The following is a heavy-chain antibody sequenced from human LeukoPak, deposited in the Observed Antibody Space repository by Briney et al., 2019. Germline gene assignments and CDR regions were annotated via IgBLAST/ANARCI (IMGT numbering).Heavy chain of an antibody. V-gene: IGHV3-23*01. CDR2: ISGSGGST. J-gene: IGHJ4*02. Sequence: GGSLRLSCAASGFTFSSYAMSWVRQAPGKGLEWVSAISGSGGSTYYADSVKGRFTISRDNSKNTLYLQLNSLRAEDTAVYYCAKDFRASVVVAATVLDYWGQGTLVTVSS. CDR3: AKDFRASVVVAATVLDY. CDR1: GFTFSSYA. D-gene: IGHD2-15*01.